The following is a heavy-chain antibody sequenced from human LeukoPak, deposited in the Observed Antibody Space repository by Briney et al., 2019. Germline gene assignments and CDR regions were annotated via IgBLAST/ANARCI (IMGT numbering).Heavy chain of an antibody. J-gene: IGHJ4*02. D-gene: IGHD3-3*01. CDR1: GFTFGDYA. CDR3: TREGADFWSGYYIDY. Sequence: GGSLRLSCTASGFTFGDYAMSWFRQAPGKGLEWVGFIRSKAYGGTTEYAASVKGRFTISRDDSKSIAYLQMNSLKTEDTAVYYCTREGADFWSGYYIDYWGQGTLVAVSS. CDR2: IRSKAYGGTT. V-gene: IGHV3-49*03.